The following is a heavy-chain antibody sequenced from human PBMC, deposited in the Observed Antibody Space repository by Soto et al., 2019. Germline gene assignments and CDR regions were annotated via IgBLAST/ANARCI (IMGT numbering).Heavy chain of an antibody. D-gene: IGHD6-6*01. CDR1: GYTFTDYY. V-gene: IGHV1-2*04. Sequence: QVQLVQSGAEVKKPGASVKVSCKASGYTFTDYYIHWVRQAPGQGLEWMGWINPNSGDTNSAQNFQGWVTMTRDTSITTAYMELSRLRSDDTAVYYCATGRNTERGGCSSFDCWGQGTLVTVSS. J-gene: IGHJ4*02. CDR3: ATGRNTERGGCSSFDC. CDR2: INPNSGDT.